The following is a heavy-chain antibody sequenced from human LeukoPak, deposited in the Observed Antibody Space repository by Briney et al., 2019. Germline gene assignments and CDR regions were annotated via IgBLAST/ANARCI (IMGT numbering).Heavy chain of an antibody. J-gene: IGHJ4*02. Sequence: GGSLRLSCAASGFTFSSYAMSWVRQAPGKGLEWVSAISGSGGSTYYADSVKGRFTISRDNSKNTLYLRMNSLRAEDTAVYYCAKAHDYVWGSYRSLLPFDYWGQGTLVTVSS. D-gene: IGHD3-16*01. CDR2: ISGSGGST. CDR1: GFTFSSYA. CDR3: AKAHDYVWGSYRSLLPFDY. V-gene: IGHV3-23*01.